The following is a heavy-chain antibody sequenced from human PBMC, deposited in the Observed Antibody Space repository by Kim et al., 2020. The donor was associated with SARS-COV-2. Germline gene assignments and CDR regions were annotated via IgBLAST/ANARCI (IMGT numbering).Heavy chain of an antibody. CDR2: INHSGST. V-gene: IGHV4-34*01. J-gene: IGHJ4*02. CDR1: GGSFSGYY. D-gene: IGHD3-10*01. CDR3: AREMGWFGELFLDY. Sequence: SETLSLTCAVYGGSFSGYYWSWIRQPPGKGLEWIGEINHSGSTNYNPSLKSRVTISVDTSKNQFSLKLSSVTAADTAVYYCAREMGWFGELFLDYWGQGTLVTVSS.